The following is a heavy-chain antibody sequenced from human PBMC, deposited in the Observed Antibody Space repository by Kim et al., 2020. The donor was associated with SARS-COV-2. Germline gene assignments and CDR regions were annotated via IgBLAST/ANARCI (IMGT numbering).Heavy chain of an antibody. V-gene: IGHV4-39*07. Sequence: SETLSLTCTVSGGSISSSSYYWGWIRQPPGKGLEWIGSIYYSGSTYYNPSLKSRVTISVDTSKNQFSLKLSSVTAADTAVYYCARAVVGITMIVPTFDYWGQGTLVTVSS. D-gene: IGHD3-22*01. CDR2: IYYSGST. J-gene: IGHJ4*02. CDR1: GGSISSSSYY. CDR3: ARAVVGITMIVPTFDY.